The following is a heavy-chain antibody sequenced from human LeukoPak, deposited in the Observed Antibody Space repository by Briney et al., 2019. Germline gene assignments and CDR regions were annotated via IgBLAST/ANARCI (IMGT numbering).Heavy chain of an antibody. CDR1: GNYW. D-gene: IGHD2/OR15-2a*01. CDR3: VSFYETY. Sequence: GGSLRLSCAASGNYWMHWVRQAPGKGLVWVSHNSDGSWTSYADSVKGRFTISEDNAKNTVYLQMNSLRAEDTAVYYCVSFYETYWGRGTLVTVSS. V-gene: IGHV3-74*01. CDR2: NSDGSWT. J-gene: IGHJ4*02.